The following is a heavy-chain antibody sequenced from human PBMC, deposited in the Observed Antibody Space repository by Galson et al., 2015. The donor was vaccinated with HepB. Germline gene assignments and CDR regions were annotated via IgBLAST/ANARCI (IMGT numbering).Heavy chain of an antibody. D-gene: IGHD5-24*01. CDR1: GFTFRTYT. V-gene: IGHV3-30-3*01. Sequence: SLRLSCAASGFTFRTYTMHWVRQAPGKGLEWVAVISYDGSDKYYADSVKGRFTVSRDNSKNTLYLKMSSLRAEDTAVYYCARARSMAGLYYYAMDVWGQGTTVTVSS. CDR2: ISYDGSDK. CDR3: ARARSMAGLYYYAMDV. J-gene: IGHJ6*02.